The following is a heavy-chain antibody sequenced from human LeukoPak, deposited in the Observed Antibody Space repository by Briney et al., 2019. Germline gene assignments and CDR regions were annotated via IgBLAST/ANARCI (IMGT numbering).Heavy chain of an antibody. D-gene: IGHD1-26*01. CDR3: ATLGPLGRLIY. CDR1: GFTFSSYI. Sequence: GGSLRLSCAASGFTFSSYIMNWVRQAPGKGLEWVSSISSSSSYIYYADSVKGRFTISRDNAKNSLYLQMNSLRAEDTAVYYCATLGPLGRLIYWGQGTLVTVSS. CDR2: ISSSSSYI. V-gene: IGHV3-21*01. J-gene: IGHJ4*02.